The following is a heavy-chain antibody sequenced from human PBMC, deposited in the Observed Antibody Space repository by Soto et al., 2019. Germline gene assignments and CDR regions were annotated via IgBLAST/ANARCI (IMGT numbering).Heavy chain of an antibody. CDR1: GASISSSNW. V-gene: IGHV4-4*01. Sequence: QVQLQESGPGLVKPSGTLSLTCAVSGASISSSNWWSWVRQPPGKGLEWIGEIYHSGSTRYTPSLQSRVIVLVDESTNQFSLAVSSVTAADTTVYCGARGGPMDVWGQGTTVTVS. CDR3: ARGGPMDV. CDR2: IYHSGST. J-gene: IGHJ6*02.